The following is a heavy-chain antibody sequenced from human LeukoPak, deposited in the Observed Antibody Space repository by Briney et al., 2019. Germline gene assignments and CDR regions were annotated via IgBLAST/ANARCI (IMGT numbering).Heavy chain of an antibody. J-gene: IGHJ5*02. CDR1: GGTFSSYA. CDR2: IIPIFGTA. D-gene: IGHD3/OR15-3a*01. Sequence: ASVKVSCKASGGTFSSYAISWVRQAPGQGLEWMGGIIPIFGTANYAQKFQGRVTITADKSTSTAYMELSSLRSEDTAVYYCARWGARGLVIISNDWFDPWGQGTLVTVSS. V-gene: IGHV1-69*06. CDR3: ARWGARGLVIISNDWFDP.